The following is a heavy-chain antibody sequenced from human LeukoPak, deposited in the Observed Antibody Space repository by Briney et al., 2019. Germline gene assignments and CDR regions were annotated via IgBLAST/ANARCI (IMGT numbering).Heavy chain of an antibody. D-gene: IGHD6-6*01. V-gene: IGHV3-7*01. Sequence: PGGSLRLSCTASGFTFRNYWMSWVRQAPGKGLECVAYIKEDGSDKNYVDSVKGRFTIPRDNAKSSLYLHMNSLRVEDTSVYYCVRGTRSNSFWGQGTQVTVSS. CDR1: GFTFRNYW. CDR3: VRGTRSNSF. J-gene: IGHJ4*02. CDR2: IKEDGSDK.